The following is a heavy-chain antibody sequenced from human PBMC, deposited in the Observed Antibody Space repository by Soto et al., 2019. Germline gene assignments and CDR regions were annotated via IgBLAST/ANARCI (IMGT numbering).Heavy chain of an antibody. CDR3: ARGLHTFGGVRGNYYYMDV. CDR2: IYYSGST. D-gene: IGHD3-16*01. CDR1: GGSISSYY. J-gene: IGHJ6*03. V-gene: IGHV4-59*01. Sequence: NPSETLSLTCTVSGGSISSYYWSWIRQPPGKGLEWIGYIYYSGSTNYNPSLKSRVTISVDTSKNQFSLKLSSVTAADTAVYYCARGLHTFGGVRGNYYYMDVWGKGTTVTVSS.